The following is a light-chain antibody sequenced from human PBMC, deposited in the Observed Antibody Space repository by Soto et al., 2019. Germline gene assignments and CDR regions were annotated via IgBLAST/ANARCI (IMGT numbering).Light chain of an antibody. J-gene: IGKJ1*01. CDR1: QSVSSN. CDR3: QQYSDWPPT. V-gene: IGKV3-15*01. Sequence: EIVVTQSPATLSVSRGERATLXXRASQSVSSNLAWYQQKPGQAPRXVINGASTRATGIPARFSGSGSGTEFSLTISSLQSEDFAVYYCQQYSDWPPTFGQGTKVDIK. CDR2: GAS.